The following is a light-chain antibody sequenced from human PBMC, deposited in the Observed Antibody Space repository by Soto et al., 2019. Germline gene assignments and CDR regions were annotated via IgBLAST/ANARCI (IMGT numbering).Light chain of an antibody. CDR1: SSDVGGYNY. CDR2: DVS. V-gene: IGLV2-14*03. J-gene: IGLJ1*01. CDR3: SSYTTSNTRQIV. Sequence: QSALTQPASVSGSPGQSITISCTGTSSDVGGYNYVSLYQHHPGEAPKLMIYDVSNRPSGVSNRFSGSKSGNTASLTISGRKPEDEADYYCSSYTTSNTRQIVFGTGTKLTVL.